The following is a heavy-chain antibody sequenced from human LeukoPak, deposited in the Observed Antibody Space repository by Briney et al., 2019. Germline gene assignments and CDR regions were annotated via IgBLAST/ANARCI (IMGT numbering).Heavy chain of an antibody. D-gene: IGHD5-18*01. CDR3: ARDRGYSYGFFDY. Sequence: GGSLRLSCAASGFTFSSYAMSWVRQAPGKGLEWVSAISGSGGSTYYADSVKGRFTISRDNSKNTLYLQMNSLRAEDTAVYYCARDRGYSYGFFDYWGQGTLVTVSS. CDR2: ISGSGGST. CDR1: GFTFSSYA. J-gene: IGHJ4*02. V-gene: IGHV3-23*01.